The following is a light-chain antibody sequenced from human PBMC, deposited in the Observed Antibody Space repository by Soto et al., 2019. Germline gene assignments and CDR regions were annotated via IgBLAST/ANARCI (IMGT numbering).Light chain of an antibody. V-gene: IGKV1-8*01. CDR1: QGISSY. CDR2: AAS. J-gene: IGKJ3*01. CDR3: QQTYSTPFT. Sequence: AIRMTQSPSSFSASTGDRVTITCRASQGISSYLAWYQQKPGKAPKLLIYAASNLQSGVPSRFSGSGSGTDFTLTISNLQPEDFATYYCQQTYSTPFTFGPGTKVDIK.